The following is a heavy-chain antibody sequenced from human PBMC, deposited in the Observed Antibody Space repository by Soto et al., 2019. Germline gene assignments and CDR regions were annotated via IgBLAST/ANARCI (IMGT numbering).Heavy chain of an antibody. D-gene: IGHD3-10*01. CDR1: GFTFSSYW. V-gene: IGHV3-74*01. CDR3: ARVESYGSGSYYNYYYYGMDV. CDR2: INSDGSST. J-gene: IGHJ6*02. Sequence: TGGSLRLSCAASGFTFSSYWMHWVRQAPGKGLVWVSRINSDGSSTSYADSVKGRFTISRDNAKNTLYLQMNSLRAEDTAVYYCARVESYGSGSYYNYYYYGMDVWGQGTTVTVSS.